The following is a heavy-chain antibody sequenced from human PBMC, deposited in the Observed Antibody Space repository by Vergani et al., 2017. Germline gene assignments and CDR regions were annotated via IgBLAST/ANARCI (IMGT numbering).Heavy chain of an antibody. Sequence: VQLVESGGGVVQPGRSLRLSCAASGFTFSSYGMHWVRQAPGKGLEWVSSISSSSSYIYYADSVKGRFTISRDNAKNSLYLQMNSLRAEDTAVYYCTRHPFDSSGYYYLSYYGMDVWGQGTTVTVSS. V-gene: IGHV3-21*01. CDR1: GFTFSSYG. J-gene: IGHJ6*02. CDR2: ISSSSSYI. D-gene: IGHD3-22*01. CDR3: TRHPFDSSGYYYLSYYGMDV.